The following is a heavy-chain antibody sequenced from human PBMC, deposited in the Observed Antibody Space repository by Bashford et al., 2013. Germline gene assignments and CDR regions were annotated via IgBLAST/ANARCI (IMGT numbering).Heavy chain of an antibody. V-gene: IGHV3-23*01. Sequence: VRQAPGKGLEWVSGISGRGGSRYYADSVKGRFTISRDNSKNTLYFQMNSLRAEDTAVYYCVKDRVEGDRSSWFDYWGQGTLVTVSS. J-gene: IGHJ4*02. CDR2: ISGRGGSR. D-gene: IGHD6-13*01. CDR3: VKDRVEGDRSSWFDY.